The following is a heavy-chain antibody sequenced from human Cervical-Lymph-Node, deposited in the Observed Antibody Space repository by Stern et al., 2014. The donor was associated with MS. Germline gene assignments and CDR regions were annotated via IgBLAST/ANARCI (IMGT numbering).Heavy chain of an antibody. J-gene: IGHJ5*01. V-gene: IGHV4-61*02. CDR3: AREWIYEVSWFDS. D-gene: IGHD5/OR15-5a*01. CDR2: VYSTGRV. CDR1: GGSISSGSHY. Sequence: VQLEESGPGLVKPSQTLSLTCTVSGGSISSGSHYWSWIRQPAGKGLEWVGRVYSTGRVNFTPSFKGRVTMSVNPSKDQFSLELRSVTAADTAMYYCAREWIYEVSWFDSWGQGSLVIVSS.